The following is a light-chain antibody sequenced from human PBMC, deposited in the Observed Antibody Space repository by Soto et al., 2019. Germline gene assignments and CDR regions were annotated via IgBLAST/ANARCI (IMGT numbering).Light chain of an antibody. J-gene: IGKJ1*01. CDR1: QSISSW. Sequence: DIQMTRSPSTLSASVGDRVTITCRASQSISSWLAWYQQKPGKAPKLLIYDASSLESGVPSRFSGSGSGTEFTLTISSLQPDYFATYYCQHYNSYLTWTFGQGTKV. CDR2: DAS. CDR3: QHYNSYLTWT. V-gene: IGKV1-5*01.